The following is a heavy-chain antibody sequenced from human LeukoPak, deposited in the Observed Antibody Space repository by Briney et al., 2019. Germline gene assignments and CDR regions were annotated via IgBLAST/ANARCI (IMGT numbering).Heavy chain of an antibody. V-gene: IGHV1-18*01. CDR2: ISAYNGNT. D-gene: IGHD6-19*01. CDR1: GGTFSSYA. Sequence: ASVKVSCKASGGTFSSYAISWVRQAPGQGLEWMGWISAYNGNTNYAQKLQGRVTMTTDTSTSTAYMELRSLRSDDTAVYYCARVAGGWYYFDYWGQGTLVTVSS. J-gene: IGHJ4*02. CDR3: ARVAGGWYYFDY.